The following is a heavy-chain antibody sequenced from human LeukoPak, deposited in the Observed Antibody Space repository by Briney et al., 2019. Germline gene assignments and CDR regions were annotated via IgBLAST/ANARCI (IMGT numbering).Heavy chain of an antibody. D-gene: IGHD6-13*01. CDR1: GYTFTSYY. CDR2: INPSGGST. Sequence: GASVKVSCKASGYTFTSYYMHWVRQAPGQGLEWMGIINPSGGSTSYAQKFQGRVTMTRDTSTSTVYMELSSLRSEDTAVYYCARGGGPRGIAAAGILDYWGQGTLVTVSS. V-gene: IGHV1-46*01. J-gene: IGHJ4*02. CDR3: ARGGGPRGIAAAGILDY.